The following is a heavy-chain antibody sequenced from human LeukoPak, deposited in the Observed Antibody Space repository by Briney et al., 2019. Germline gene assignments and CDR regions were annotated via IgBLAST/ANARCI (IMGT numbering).Heavy chain of an antibody. D-gene: IGHD3-16*01. J-gene: IGHJ4*02. V-gene: IGHV4-31*11. CDR1: GASVVSGGYY. CDR3: ARSEGGSIDF. CDR2: MYYSVST. Sequence: SETLSLTCAVSGASVVSGGYYWTWVRQHPGKGLEWIGHMYYSVSTDYNPSLKSRLTISEDIAKNQFSLKLSSVTAADTAVYYCARSEGGSIDFWGQGTLVIVSS.